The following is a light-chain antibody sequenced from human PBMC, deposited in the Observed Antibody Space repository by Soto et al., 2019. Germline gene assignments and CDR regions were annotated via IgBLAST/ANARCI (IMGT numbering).Light chain of an antibody. J-gene: IGLJ1*01. CDR2: DVS. CDR1: SSDVGSYNY. V-gene: IGLV2-14*03. CDR3: TSYTSSSTYV. Sequence: QSDLTQPASVSGSPGQSITIFCTGTSSDVGSYNYVSWYQQHPGRAPKLMIYDVSSRPSGVSNRFSGSKSGNTASLTISGLQAEDEADYFCTSYTSSSTYVFGTGTKLTVL.